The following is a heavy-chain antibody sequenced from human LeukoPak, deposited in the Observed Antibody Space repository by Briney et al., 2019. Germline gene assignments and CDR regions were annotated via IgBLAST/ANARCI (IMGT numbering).Heavy chain of an antibody. CDR1: GGSISSYY. V-gene: IGHV4-59*01. CDR2: IYYSGST. Sequence: SETLSLTCTVSGGSISSYYWSWIRQPPGKGLEWIGYIYYSGSTNYNPSLKSRVTISVDTSKNQFSLKLSSVTAADTAVYYCARQIVVVVAATGSSYYYYYMDAWGKGTTVTVSS. J-gene: IGHJ6*03. CDR3: ARQIVVVVAATGSSYYYYYMDA. D-gene: IGHD2-15*01.